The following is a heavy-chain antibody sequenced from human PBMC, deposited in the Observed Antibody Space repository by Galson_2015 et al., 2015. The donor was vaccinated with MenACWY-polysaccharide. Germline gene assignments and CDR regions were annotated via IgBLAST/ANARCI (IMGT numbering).Heavy chain of an antibody. D-gene: IGHD2-15*01. CDR2: IQYDGSKI. V-gene: IGHV3-33*05. Sequence: SLRLSCAASGIRFSGSGMHWVRQAPGKGLEWVAVIQYDGSKIVYADSVKGRFTVSRDNSKNTLYPEMNSLRAEDTAVYYCAREGSRIVFHAFDVWGQGTMVTVSS. CDR3: AREGSRIVFHAFDV. CDR1: GIRFSGSG. J-gene: IGHJ3*01.